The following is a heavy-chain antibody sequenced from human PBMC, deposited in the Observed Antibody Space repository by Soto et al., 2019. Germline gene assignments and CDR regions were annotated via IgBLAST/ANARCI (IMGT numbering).Heavy chain of an antibody. CDR3: ARGHPMVRGVTRYWFDP. CDR1: GGSFSGYY. V-gene: IGHV4-34*01. J-gene: IGHJ5*02. Sequence: SETLSLTCAVYGGSFSGYYWIRIRQPPGKGLEWIGEINHSGSTNYNPSLKSRVTISVDTSKNQFSLKLSSVTAADTAVYYCARGHPMVRGVTRYWFDPWGQGTLVTVSS. D-gene: IGHD3-10*01. CDR2: INHSGST.